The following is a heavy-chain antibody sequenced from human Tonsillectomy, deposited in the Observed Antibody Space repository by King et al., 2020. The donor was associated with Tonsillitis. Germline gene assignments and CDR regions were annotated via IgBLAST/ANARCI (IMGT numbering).Heavy chain of an antibody. CDR3: ARLYSGYDVFDY. CDR1: GGSISSSTYY. Sequence: QLQESGPGLVKPSETLSLTCTVAGGSISSSTYYWGWIRHPPGKGLEGLGSIYYSWSTPYIPSLKSRVTISVDTSKNQFSLKVSSVTAADTAVYYCARLYSGYDVFDYWGQGTLVTVSS. J-gene: IGHJ4*02. CDR2: IYYSWST. V-gene: IGHV4-39*01. D-gene: IGHD5-12*01.